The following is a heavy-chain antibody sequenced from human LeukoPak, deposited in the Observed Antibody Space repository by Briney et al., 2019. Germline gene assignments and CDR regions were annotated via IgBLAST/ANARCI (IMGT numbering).Heavy chain of an antibody. V-gene: IGHV1-46*01. J-gene: IGHJ1*01. CDR3: PRDSAVAGTPPRYFQH. D-gene: IGHD6-19*01. Sequence: SLKVSCKPSGDTSTSDYMHWVPQTPGQGLEWMGIIKPSVGSTSSAQKFRGRVTMTWDTSTSTSSMERTSLKSQTTSVFYIPRDSAVAGTPPRYFQHWGQGTLVTVSS. CDR2: IKPSVGST. CDR1: GDTSTSDY.